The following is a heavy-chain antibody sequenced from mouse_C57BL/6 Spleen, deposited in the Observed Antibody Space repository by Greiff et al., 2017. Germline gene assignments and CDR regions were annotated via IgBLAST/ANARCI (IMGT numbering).Heavy chain of an antibody. CDR1: GFTFSDYG. CDR2: ISSGSSTI. Sequence: EVQRVESGGGLVKPGGSLKLSCAASGFTFSDYGMHWVRQAPEKGLEWVAYISSGSSTIYYADTVKGRFTISRDNAKNTLFLQMTSLRSEDTAMYYCARTYYSNRGYYAMDYWGQGTSVTVSS. CDR3: ARTYYSNRGYYAMDY. V-gene: IGHV5-17*01. D-gene: IGHD2-5*01. J-gene: IGHJ4*01.